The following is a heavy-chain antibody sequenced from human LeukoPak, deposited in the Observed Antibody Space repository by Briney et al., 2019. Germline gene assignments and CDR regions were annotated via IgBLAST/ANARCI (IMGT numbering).Heavy chain of an antibody. CDR1: GASLSSYY. D-gene: IGHD3-22*01. CDR2: MYSSGSN. Sequence: SETLSLTCTVSGASLSSYYWNWIRQPPGKGLEWIGYMYSSGSNNYNPSLKSRVTISVDTSKNQFSLRLSSVTAADTAVYYCARGNYYDSSTYYRAFDIWGQETMVTVSS. J-gene: IGHJ3*02. CDR3: ARGNYYDSSTYYRAFDI. V-gene: IGHV4-59*01.